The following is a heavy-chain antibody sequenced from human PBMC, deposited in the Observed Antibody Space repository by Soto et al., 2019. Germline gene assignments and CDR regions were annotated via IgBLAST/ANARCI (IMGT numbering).Heavy chain of an antibody. J-gene: IGHJ4*02. Sequence: QVQLVQSGAEVKKPGSSVKVSCKASGGTFSSFGFNWVRQAPGQGLEWMGGIIPLFGTANYAEKFQGRVTMSADEGTSTASMELIVLRSEDTAIYYCARDRSMDGYNSRAFDYWGQGPLVTVS. D-gene: IGHD5-12*01. CDR1: GGTFSSFG. CDR3: ARDRSMDGYNSRAFDY. V-gene: IGHV1-69*01. CDR2: IIPLFGTA.